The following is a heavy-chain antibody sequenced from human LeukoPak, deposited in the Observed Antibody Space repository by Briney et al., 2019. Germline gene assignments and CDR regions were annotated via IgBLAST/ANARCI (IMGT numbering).Heavy chain of an antibody. V-gene: IGHV4-4*09. J-gene: IGHJ3*02. CDR2: IYTSGST. CDR1: GCSISSYY. CDR3: ARRILNDAFDI. Sequence: SETLTLTCTVSGCSISSYYWSWIRQPPGKGLEWIGYIYTSGSTNYSPSLKSRVTISVDTSKDQFSLKLSSVTAADTAVYYCARRILNDAFDIWGQGTMVTVSS.